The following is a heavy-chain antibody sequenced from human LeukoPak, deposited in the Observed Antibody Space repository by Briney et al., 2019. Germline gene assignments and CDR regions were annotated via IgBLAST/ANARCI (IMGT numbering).Heavy chain of an antibody. V-gene: IGHV4-39*07. CDR1: GGSISSPSYY. CDR2: IHYSGNT. CDR3: ARDRGPYLSRDFDY. J-gene: IGHJ4*02. Sequence: PSETLSLTCTVSGGSISSPSYYWAWIRQPPGKGLEWIGSIHYSGNTHYNPSLKSRVTISVDTSKNQFSLKLSSVTAADTAVYYCARDRGPYLSRDFDYWGQGTLVTVSS. D-gene: IGHD2-2*01.